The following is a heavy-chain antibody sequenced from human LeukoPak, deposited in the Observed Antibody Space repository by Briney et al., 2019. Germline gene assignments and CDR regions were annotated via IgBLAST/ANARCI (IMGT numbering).Heavy chain of an antibody. V-gene: IGHV3-48*04. CDR3: ARSARLMKGVVEVTALDD. Sequence: GGSLRLSCVASGFTFSNAWMNWVRQAPGKGLEWIAYLSSSGSAFSYADSAKGRFTIARDNAKNSVYLEMNSLRADDTAVYYCARSARLMKGVVEVTALDDWGQGTLVTVSS. J-gene: IGHJ4*02. CDR2: LSSSGSAF. CDR1: GFTFSNAW. D-gene: IGHD3-3*01.